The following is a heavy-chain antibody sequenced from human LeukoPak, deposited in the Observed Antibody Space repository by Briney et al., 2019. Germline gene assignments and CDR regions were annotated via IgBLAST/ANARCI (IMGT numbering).Heavy chain of an antibody. CDR3: AKRGPGSPESGKYYFDY. J-gene: IGHJ4*02. D-gene: IGHD3-10*01. CDR2: IKQDGSEK. CDR1: GFTFSSYW. V-gene: IGHV3-7*03. Sequence: GGSLRLSCAASGFTFSSYWMSWVRQAPGKGLEWVANIKQDGSEKYYVDSVKGRFTISRDNAKNSLYLQMNSLRAEDTAVYYCAKRGPGSPESGKYYFDYWGQGTLVTVSS.